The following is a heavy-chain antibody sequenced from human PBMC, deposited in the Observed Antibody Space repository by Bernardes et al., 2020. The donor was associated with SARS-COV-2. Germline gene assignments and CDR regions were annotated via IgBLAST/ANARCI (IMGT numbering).Heavy chain of an antibody. CDR3: ARGLVAGLDY. J-gene: IGHJ4*02. D-gene: IGHD2-15*01. Sequence: GGSLRLSCAASGFTFNSFWMHWVRQAPGKGLVWVSRIHSDGSSTTYADSVKGRFTISRDNAKNTLYLQMNSLRAEDTAVYYCARGLVAGLDYWGQGTLVTVSS. CDR1: GFTFNSFW. V-gene: IGHV3-74*01. CDR2: IHSDGSST.